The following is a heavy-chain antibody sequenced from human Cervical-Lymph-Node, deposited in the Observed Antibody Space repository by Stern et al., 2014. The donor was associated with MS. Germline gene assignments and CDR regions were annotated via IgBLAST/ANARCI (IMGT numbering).Heavy chain of an antibody. V-gene: IGHV2-70*01. CDR3: ARTTSVTTSFDS. CDR2: IDWDDDK. D-gene: IGHD4-17*01. J-gene: IGHJ4*02. CDR1: GFSLATSGMC. Sequence: QITLKESGPALVKPTQTLTLTCTFSGFSLATSGMCVSWLRQPPGKALEWLALIDWDDDKYYSTSLKTRLTISKDTSRNQVVLTMTNMDPVDTATYFCARTTSVTTSFDSWGQGTLVTVSS.